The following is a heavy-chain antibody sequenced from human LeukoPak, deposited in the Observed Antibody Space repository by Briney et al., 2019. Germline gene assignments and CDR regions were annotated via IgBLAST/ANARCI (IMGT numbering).Heavy chain of an antibody. CDR3: ARPIDNGSGSYYFPY. CDR2: ISYDGTNE. J-gene: IGHJ4*02. V-gene: IGHV3-30-3*01. D-gene: IGHD3-10*01. Sequence: PGGSLRLSCAASRFTFSYYPMHWVRQAPGKGLEWVAVISYDGTNEYYADSVKGRLTISRDNSKNTLYMQMNSLRPEDTAVYYCARPIDNGSGSYYFPYWGQGTLVTVSS. CDR1: RFTFSYYP.